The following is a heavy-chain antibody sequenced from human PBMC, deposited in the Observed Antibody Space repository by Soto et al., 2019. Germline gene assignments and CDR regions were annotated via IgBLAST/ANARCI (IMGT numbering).Heavy chain of an antibody. Sequence: QVQLQESGPGLVKPSETLSLTCTVSGGSISKYYWSWFRQPPGRGLEWIGNIYYSGSTNYNPSLKSRVNISVDTSKNQFSLKLSSVTATDTAVYYCAREKGYSSGWYYDAFDIWGQGTMVTVSS. CDR2: IYYSGST. J-gene: IGHJ3*02. D-gene: IGHD6-19*01. CDR1: GGSISKYY. CDR3: AREKGYSSGWYYDAFDI. V-gene: IGHV4-59*01.